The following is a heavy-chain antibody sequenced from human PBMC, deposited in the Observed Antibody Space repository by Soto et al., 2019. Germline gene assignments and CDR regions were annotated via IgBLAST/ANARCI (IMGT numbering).Heavy chain of an antibody. D-gene: IGHD3-3*01. J-gene: IGHJ4*02. CDR1: GFHFNSYT. CDR3: AREVVIMSSLDY. V-gene: IGHV3-21*01. CDR2: IDSSSSFI. Sequence: GGSLRLSCAASGFHFNSYTMNWVRQAPGKGLEWVSSIDSSSSFIYYADSVKGRFAISRDNAKNSLFLQMNSLRAEDTAVYYCAREVVIMSSLDYWGQGTLVTVSS.